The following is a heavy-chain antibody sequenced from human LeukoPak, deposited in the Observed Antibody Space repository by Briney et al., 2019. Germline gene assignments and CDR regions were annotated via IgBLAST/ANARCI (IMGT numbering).Heavy chain of an antibody. Sequence: ASVKVSCKASGYTFTGYYMHWVRQAPGQGLEWMGWINPNSGGTNYAQKFQGRVTMTRDTSISTAYMELSRLRSDDTAVYYCAKPYYDILTGFETFDYWGQGTLVTVSS. D-gene: IGHD3-9*01. V-gene: IGHV1-2*02. CDR1: GYTFTGYY. CDR3: AKPYYDILTGFETFDY. J-gene: IGHJ4*02. CDR2: INPNSGGT.